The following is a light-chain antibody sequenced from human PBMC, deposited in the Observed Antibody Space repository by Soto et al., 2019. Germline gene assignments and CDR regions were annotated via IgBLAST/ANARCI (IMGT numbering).Light chain of an antibody. CDR2: GAS. Sequence: IVMTQSPATLSVSPGERATLSCRASQSVRRNLAWYQQKPGQAPRLLIYGASTRATGIPARFSGSGSGTEFTLTISSLQSEDFAVYYCQHYNNWPRTFGQGTKVGIK. CDR1: QSVRRN. J-gene: IGKJ1*01. CDR3: QHYNNWPRT. V-gene: IGKV3-15*01.